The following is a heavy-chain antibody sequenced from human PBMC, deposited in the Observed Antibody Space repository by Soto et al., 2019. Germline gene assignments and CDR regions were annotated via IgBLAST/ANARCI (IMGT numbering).Heavy chain of an antibody. CDR3: ARVGVLRFLEWSRFDP. D-gene: IGHD3-3*01. Sequence: SETLSLTCTVSGGSISSYYWSWIRQPPGKGLEWIGYIYYSGSTNYNPSLKSRVTISVDTSKNQFSLKLSSVTAADTAVYYCARVGVLRFLEWSRFDPWGQGTLVTVSS. V-gene: IGHV4-59*01. J-gene: IGHJ5*02. CDR2: IYYSGST. CDR1: GGSISSYY.